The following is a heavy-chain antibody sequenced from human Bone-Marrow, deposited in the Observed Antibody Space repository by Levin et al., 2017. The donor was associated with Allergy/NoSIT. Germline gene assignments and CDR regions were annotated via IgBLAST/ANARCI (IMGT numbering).Heavy chain of an antibody. J-gene: IGHJ4*02. CDR2: TSSDGSNT. D-gene: IGHD3-10*01. CDR1: GFTFISYA. CDR3: AKVGGSGTYLRWSFDS. Sequence: GGSLRLSCAASGFTFISYAMHWVRQAPGKGLEWVAVTSSDGSNTFYADSVKGRFTISRDNSKSTLYRQMNSLRVEDTALYYCAKVGGSGTYLRWSFDSWGQGTLVTVSS. V-gene: IGHV3-30*18.